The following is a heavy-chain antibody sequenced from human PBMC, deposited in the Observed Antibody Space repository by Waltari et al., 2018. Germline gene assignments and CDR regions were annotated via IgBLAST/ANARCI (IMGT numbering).Heavy chain of an antibody. D-gene: IGHD3-16*02. V-gene: IGHV4-34*01. Sequence: IGEINHSASTNYNPPLKSRVTISVDTSKNQFSLKLSSVTAADTAVYYCARGRGYDYVWGSYRPQAYYFDYWGQGTLVTVSS. CDR2: INHSAST. J-gene: IGHJ4*02. CDR3: ARGRGYDYVWGSYRPQAYYFDY.